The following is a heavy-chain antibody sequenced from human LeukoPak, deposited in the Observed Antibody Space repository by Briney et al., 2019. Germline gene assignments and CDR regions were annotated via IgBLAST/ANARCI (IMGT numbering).Heavy chain of an antibody. CDR1: GFTFSSYA. J-gene: IGHJ6*02. Sequence: GGSLRLTCAASGFTFSSYAMHWVRQAPGKGLEWVAVISYDGSNKYYADSVKGRFTISRDNSKNTLYLQMNSLRAEDTAVYYCARVTLPQQWLVQYNGMDVWGQGTTVTVSS. CDR2: ISYDGSNK. V-gene: IGHV3-30-3*01. CDR3: ARVTLPQQWLVQYNGMDV. D-gene: IGHD6-19*01.